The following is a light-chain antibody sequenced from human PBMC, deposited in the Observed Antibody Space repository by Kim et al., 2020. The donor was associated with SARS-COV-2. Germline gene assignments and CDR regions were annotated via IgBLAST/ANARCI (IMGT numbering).Light chain of an antibody. V-gene: IGKV1-5*03. J-gene: IGKJ1*01. CDR3: QQYYIYWT. CDR1: QSVNTW. Sequence: DIQMTQSPSTLSASVGDRVTITCRASQSVNTWLAWYQQKSGKAPKLLIYRASNLESGVPSRFSGSGSGTQFTLTINSLQPDDFATDYCQQYYIYWTFGQGTKVDIK. CDR2: RAS.